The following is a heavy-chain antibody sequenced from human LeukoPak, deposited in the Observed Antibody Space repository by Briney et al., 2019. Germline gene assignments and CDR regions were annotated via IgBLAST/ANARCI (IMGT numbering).Heavy chain of an antibody. J-gene: IGHJ4*02. D-gene: IGHD3-22*01. CDR3: ARDLDSSGYYHVVDS. CDR2: ISTSGRT. CDR1: GFTFSSYA. V-gene: IGHV3-23*01. Sequence: TGGSLRLSCADSGFTFSSYAMSWVRQAPGKGLEWVSLISTSGRTHYADSVQGRFTISRDNSKNTLSLHMISLRAEDTAVYYCARDLDSSGYYHVVDSWGQGALVTVSS.